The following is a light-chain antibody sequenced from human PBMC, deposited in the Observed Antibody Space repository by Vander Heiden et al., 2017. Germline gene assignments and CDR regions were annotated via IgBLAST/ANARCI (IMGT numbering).Light chain of an antibody. CDR1: QSISNY. CDR3: QQFNSYPVT. V-gene: IGKV1-5*03. J-gene: IGKJ1*01. CDR2: KAS. Sequence: DIQGTQSPSTLSAAVGERVTITCRASQSISNYLAWYQQKPGKAPRLLIYKASSLESGVPLRFSGSGSGTEFTLTISSLQPDDFATYYCQQFNSYPVTFGQGTKVEIK.